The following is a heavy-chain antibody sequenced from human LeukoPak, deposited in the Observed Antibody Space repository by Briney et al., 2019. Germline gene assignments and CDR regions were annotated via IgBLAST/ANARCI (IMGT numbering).Heavy chain of an antibody. V-gene: IGHV3-30*02. CDR1: GFTFSSYG. CDR2: IRYDGSNK. Sequence: PGGSLRLSCAASGFTFSSYGMHWVRQAPGKGLEWVAFIRYDGSNKHYADSVKGRFTISRDNSKNTLYLQMNSLRAEDTAVYYCAKDATYLTGGPYYFDYWGQGTLVTVSS. D-gene: IGHD7-27*01. CDR3: AKDATYLTGGPYYFDY. J-gene: IGHJ4*02.